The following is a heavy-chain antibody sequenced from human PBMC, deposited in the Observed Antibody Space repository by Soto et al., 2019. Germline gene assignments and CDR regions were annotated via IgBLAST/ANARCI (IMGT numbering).Heavy chain of an antibody. J-gene: IGHJ4*02. CDR1: GFTISTYA. V-gene: IGHV3-23*01. Sequence: SLRLSCAASGFTISTYAMTWVRQAPGKGLECVSGVTGSGSQIHYADSVKGRFTISKDNSKNTLYLQMSSLRDEDTALYYCAKDAVYKDGLWLMDSWGQGTLVTVSS. D-gene: IGHD2-21*01. CDR2: VTGSGSQI. CDR3: AKDAVYKDGLWLMDS.